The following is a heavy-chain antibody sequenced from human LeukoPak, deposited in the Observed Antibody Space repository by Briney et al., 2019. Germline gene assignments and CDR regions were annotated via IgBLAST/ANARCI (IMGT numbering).Heavy chain of an antibody. CDR1: GGSISSYY. CDR3: ARWASGHYDY. V-gene: IGHV4-59*01. Sequence: PSETLSLTCTVSGGSISSYYWSWIRQPPGKGLEWIGYTYYSGSTNYNPSLKSRVTISVDTSKNQFSLKLSSVTAADTAVYYCARWASGHYDYWGQGTLVTVSS. D-gene: IGHD6-19*01. J-gene: IGHJ4*02. CDR2: TYYSGST.